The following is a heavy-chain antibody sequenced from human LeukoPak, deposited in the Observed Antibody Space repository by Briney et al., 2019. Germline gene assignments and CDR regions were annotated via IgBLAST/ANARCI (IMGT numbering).Heavy chain of an antibody. J-gene: IGHJ4*02. CDR2: IYYTGST. D-gene: IGHD3-10*01. V-gene: IGHV4-59*01. Sequence: PSETLSLTCTVSGGSINSYYWNWIRQPPGKGLEWIGYIYYTGSTNYNPSLKSRLTISIDTSKNQFSLRLTSVTAADTAVYYCARATEFTVVRGALDYWGQGTLVTVSS. CDR1: GGSINSYY. CDR3: ARATEFTVVRGALDY.